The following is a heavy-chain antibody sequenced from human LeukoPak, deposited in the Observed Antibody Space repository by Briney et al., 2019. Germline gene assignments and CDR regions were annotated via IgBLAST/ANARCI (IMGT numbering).Heavy chain of an antibody. D-gene: IGHD5-18*01. Sequence: SVKVSCKASGGTFSSYAISLVRQAPGQGLEWMGRSIAILGIANYAQKFQGRVTITADKSTSTAYMELSSLRSEDTAVYYCAREQLLKRGGRRGYSYGFDYWGQGTLVTVSS. J-gene: IGHJ4*02. CDR1: GGTFSSYA. CDR2: SIAILGIA. V-gene: IGHV1-69*04. CDR3: AREQLLKRGGRRGYSYGFDY.